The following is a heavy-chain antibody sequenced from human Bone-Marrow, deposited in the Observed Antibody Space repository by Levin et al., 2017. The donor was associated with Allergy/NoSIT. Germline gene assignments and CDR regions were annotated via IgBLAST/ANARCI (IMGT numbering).Heavy chain of an antibody. CDR3: ARARDTAPHPHYHHALDV. J-gene: IGHJ6*02. CDR2: IIPVFGIA. V-gene: IGHV1-69*10. Sequence: SVKVSCKVSGGSFSNYAISWVRQAPGEGLDWMGGIIPVFGIANIAQKFQGRVTITADKVTTTAYMEISSLTSEDTAVYFCARARDTAPHPHYHHALDVWGQGTAVNVSS. CDR1: GGSFSNYA. D-gene: IGHD5-18*01.